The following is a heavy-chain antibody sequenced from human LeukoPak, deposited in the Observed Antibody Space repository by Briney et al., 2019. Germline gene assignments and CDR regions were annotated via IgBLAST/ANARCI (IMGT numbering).Heavy chain of an antibody. Sequence: PGGSLRLSCAPSGFTLRENYMDWVCQAPGKGLEWVGRTRNKANSYTTEYAASVKGRFTISRDDSKNSLYLQMNSLKTEDTAVYYCARAESIVRGVIITPYWVQGTMATVSS. CDR2: TRNKANSYTT. J-gene: IGHJ4*02. CDR1: GFTLRENY. D-gene: IGHD3-10*01. V-gene: IGHV3-72*01. CDR3: ARAESIVRGVIITPY.